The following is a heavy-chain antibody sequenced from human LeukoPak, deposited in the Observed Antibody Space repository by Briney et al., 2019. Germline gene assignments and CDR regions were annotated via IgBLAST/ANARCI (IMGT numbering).Heavy chain of an antibody. CDR1: GYSISSTFY. D-gene: IGHD2-21*01. CDR3: ARVNPPVATFDY. J-gene: IGHJ4*02. V-gene: IGHV4-38-2*02. Sequence: SETMSLTCNVSGYSISSTFYGAWIRQPPGKGLEWIATISHSTTTYYTPSLKSRLTMSMDASKNQFSLKLRSVTVADTAVYYCARVNPPVATFDYWGQGTLVSVSS. CDR2: ISHSTTT.